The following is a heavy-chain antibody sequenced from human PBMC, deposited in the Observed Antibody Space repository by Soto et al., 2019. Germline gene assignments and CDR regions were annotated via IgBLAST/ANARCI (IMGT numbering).Heavy chain of an antibody. CDR2: ISAYNGNT. J-gene: IGHJ4*02. CDR3: ARDSPPVDY. V-gene: IGHV1-18*01. Sequence: QVQLVQSGAEVKKPGASVTVSCKASGYTFTSSGISWVRQAPGPGLEWMCWISAYNGNTKNAQKLQGRVTMTTDTSTSTAYMELRSLRSDDSAVYYCARDSPPVDYWGQGTLVTVSS. CDR1: GYTFTSSG.